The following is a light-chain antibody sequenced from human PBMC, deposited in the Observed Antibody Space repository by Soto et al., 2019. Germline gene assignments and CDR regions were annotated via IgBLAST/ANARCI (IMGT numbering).Light chain of an antibody. CDR2: GAS. CDR1: QSVGNN. CDR3: QQYNSWLWT. V-gene: IGKV3-15*01. Sequence: ETVMTQSPATLSVSPGERATLSCRASQSVGNNLAWFQQRPGSGQAPRLLIYGASTRATGIPARFSGSGSGTEFTLIISSLQSEDSAVYYCQQYNSWLWTFGQGTKVDNK. J-gene: IGKJ1*01.